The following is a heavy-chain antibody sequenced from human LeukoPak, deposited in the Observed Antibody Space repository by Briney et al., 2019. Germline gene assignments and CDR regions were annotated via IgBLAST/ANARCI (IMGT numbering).Heavy chain of an antibody. CDR1: GFTFSSYG. CDR2: IWYDGSNK. J-gene: IGHJ6*03. Sequence: GGSLRLSCAASGFTFSSYGMHWVRQAPGKGLEWVAVIWYDGSNKYYADSVKGRFTISRDNSKNTLYLQMNSLRAKDTAVYYCAKDCRGYIDVWGKGTTVTVSS. V-gene: IGHV3-33*06. CDR3: AKDCRGYIDV.